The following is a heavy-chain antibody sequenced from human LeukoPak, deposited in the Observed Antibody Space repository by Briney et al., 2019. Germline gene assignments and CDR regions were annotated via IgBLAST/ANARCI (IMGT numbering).Heavy chain of an antibody. V-gene: IGHV3-66*01. CDR3: AKVGVGIAVSDFDY. CDR2: IYSGGNT. J-gene: IGHJ4*02. CDR1: GFTVSVNY. D-gene: IGHD6-19*01. Sequence: GGSLRLSCAAFGFTVSVNYMSWVRQAPGKELECVSVIYSGGNTYYADSVKGRFTISRDNSKNTLYLQMNSLRAEDTAVYYCAKVGVGIAVSDFDYWGQGTLVTVSS.